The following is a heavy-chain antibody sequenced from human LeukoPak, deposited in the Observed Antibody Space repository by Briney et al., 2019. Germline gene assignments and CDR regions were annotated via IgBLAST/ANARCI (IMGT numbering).Heavy chain of an antibody. V-gene: IGHV3-23*01. J-gene: IGHJ4*02. CDR2: ISGSGGRT. CDR3: AKDLAARYQLLSSFDY. D-gene: IGHD2-2*01. CDR1: GFTFSSYA. Sequence: GGSLRLSCAASGFTFSSYAMNWVRQAPGKGLEWVSTISGSGGRTYYADSVKGRFTISRDNSKNTLYLQMNSLRAEDTALYYCAKDLAARYQLLSSFDYWGQGTLVTVSS.